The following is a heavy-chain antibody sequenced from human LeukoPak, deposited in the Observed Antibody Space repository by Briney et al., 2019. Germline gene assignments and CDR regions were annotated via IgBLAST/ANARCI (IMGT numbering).Heavy chain of an antibody. Sequence: SETLSLTCTVSGGSISSYYWSWIRQPPGKGLEWIGYIYYSGSTNYNPSLKSRVTISVDTSKNQFSLKLSSVTAADTALYYCASTKTTMVRGVIIPLDAFDIWGQGTMVTVSS. CDR1: GGSISSYY. J-gene: IGHJ3*02. CDR2: IYYSGST. V-gene: IGHV4-59*01. CDR3: ASTKTTMVRGVIIPLDAFDI. D-gene: IGHD3-10*01.